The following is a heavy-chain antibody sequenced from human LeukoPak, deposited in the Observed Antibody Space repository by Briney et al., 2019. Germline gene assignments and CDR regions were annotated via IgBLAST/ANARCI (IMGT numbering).Heavy chain of an antibody. J-gene: IGHJ4*02. CDR3: ASFGGAMIPIFY. V-gene: IGHV3-30-3*01. CDR1: GFTFSSYA. Sequence: GGSLRLSCAASGFTFSSYAMHWVRQAPGKGLEGVAVISYDGSNKYYADSVKGRFTISRDNSKNTLYLQMNSLRAEDTAVYYCASFGGAMIPIFYWGQGTLVTVS. D-gene: IGHD3-3*01. CDR2: ISYDGSNK.